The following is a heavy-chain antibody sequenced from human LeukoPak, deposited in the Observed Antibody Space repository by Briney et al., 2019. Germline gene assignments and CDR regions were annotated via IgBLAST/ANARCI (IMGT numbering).Heavy chain of an antibody. J-gene: IGHJ4*02. V-gene: IGHV3-23*01. CDR2: ISGSGGST. Sequence: GGSLRLSCAASGFSFSSYAMSWVRQAPGEGLEWVSAISGSGGSTSYADSVKGRFTISRDNSKNTLYLQMNSLRAEDTAVYYCAKDVLVVPAAVVLDYWGQGTLVTVSS. CDR3: AKDVLVVPAAVVLDY. D-gene: IGHD2-2*01. CDR1: GFSFSSYA.